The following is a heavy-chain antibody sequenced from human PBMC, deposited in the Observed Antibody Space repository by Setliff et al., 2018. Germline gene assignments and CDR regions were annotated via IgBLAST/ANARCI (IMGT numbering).Heavy chain of an antibody. CDR3: AKDLVSWSPDR. V-gene: IGHV3-23*01. J-gene: IGHJ4*02. CDR1: GFTFSIYS. D-gene: IGHD3-3*01. CDR2: ISATGGAT. Sequence: GGSLRLSCAASGFTFSIYSMSWVRQAPGKGLEWVALISATGGATYYADSVKGRFTIFRDNSKNSLYLQMNDLRAEDTAVYYCAKDLVSWSPDRWGLGTLVTVSS.